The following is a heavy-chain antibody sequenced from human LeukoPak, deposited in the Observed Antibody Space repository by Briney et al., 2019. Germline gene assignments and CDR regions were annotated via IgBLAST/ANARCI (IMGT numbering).Heavy chain of an antibody. CDR3: ASPRPFSGYDWASFDY. J-gene: IGHJ4*02. D-gene: IGHD5-12*01. Sequence: PSETLSLTCTVSGYFISSGYYWGWIQQPPGKGLEWIGSIYHSGSTYYNPSLKSRVTISVDTSKNQFSLKLSSVTAADTAVYYCASPRPFSGYDWASFDYWGQGTLVTVSS. CDR1: GYFISSGYY. CDR2: IYHSGST. V-gene: IGHV4-38-2*02.